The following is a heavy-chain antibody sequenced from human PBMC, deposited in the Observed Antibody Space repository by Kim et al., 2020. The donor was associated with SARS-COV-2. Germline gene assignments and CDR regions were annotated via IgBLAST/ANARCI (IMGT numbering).Heavy chain of an antibody. V-gene: IGHV3-23*01. Sequence: GGSLRLSCAASGFTFSSYAMSWVRQAPGKGLEWVSAISGSGGSTYYADSVKGRFTISRDNSKNTLYLQMNSLRAEDTAVYYCAKDQVGYSSGCPDYWGQGTLVTVSS. CDR1: GFTFSSYA. CDR2: ISGSGGST. CDR3: AKDQVGYSSGCPDY. J-gene: IGHJ4*02. D-gene: IGHD6-19*01.